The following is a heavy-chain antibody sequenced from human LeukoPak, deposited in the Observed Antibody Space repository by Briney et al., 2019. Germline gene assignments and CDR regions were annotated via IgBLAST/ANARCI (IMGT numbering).Heavy chain of an antibody. CDR3: ASNSGYEKGY. J-gene: IGHJ4*02. D-gene: IGHD5-12*01. V-gene: IGHV4-59*01. CDR1: GGSISSYY. CDR2: IHYSGST. Sequence: SETLSLTCTVSGGSISSYYWSWIRQPPGKGLEWIGYIHYSGSTSYNPSLKSRVTISVDTSKSQFSLKLSSVTAADTAVYYCASNSGYEKGYWGQGTLATVSS.